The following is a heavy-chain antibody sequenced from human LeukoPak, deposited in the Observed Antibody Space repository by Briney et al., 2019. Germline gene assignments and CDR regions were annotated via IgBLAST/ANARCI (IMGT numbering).Heavy chain of an antibody. D-gene: IGHD2-2*01. J-gene: IGHJ4*02. V-gene: IGHV3-30*18. CDR2: ISYDGSNK. CDR1: GFTFSSYG. CDR3: AKDLGYCSSTSCLNGPLDY. Sequence: GALLLSCAASGFTFSSYGMHWVRQAPGKGLEWVAVISYDGSNKYYADSVKGRFTISRDNSKNTLYLQMNSLRAEDTAVYYCAKDLGYCSSTSCLNGPLDYWGQGTLVTVSS.